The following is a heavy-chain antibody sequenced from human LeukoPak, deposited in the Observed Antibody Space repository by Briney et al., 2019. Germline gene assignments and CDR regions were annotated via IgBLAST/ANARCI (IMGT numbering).Heavy chain of an antibody. CDR3: ASAPITVFEVVKGEFDY. CDR2: INPKTGGT. V-gene: IGHV1-2*02. CDR1: GYTFTGHY. J-gene: IGHJ4*02. D-gene: IGHD3-3*01. Sequence: ASVKVSCKASGYTFTGHYMHWVRQAPGQGLEWMGWINPKTGGTYYAQKLQGRVTMTRDTSISTAYMELRSLRSDDTAVYYCASAPITVFEVVKGEFDYWGQGTLVAVSS.